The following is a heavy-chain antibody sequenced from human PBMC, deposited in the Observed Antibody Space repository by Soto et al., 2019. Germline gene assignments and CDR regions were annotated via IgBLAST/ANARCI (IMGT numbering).Heavy chain of an antibody. V-gene: IGHV3-33*01. CDR1: GFTFSSYG. D-gene: IGHD3-3*01. Sequence: GGSLRLSCAASGFTFSSYGMHWVRQAPGKGLEWVAVIWYDGSNKYYADSVKGRFTISRDNSKNTLYLQMNSLRAEDTAVYYCARDSVIWSGGYNWFDPWGQGTLVTVSS. CDR2: IWYDGSNK. CDR3: ARDSVIWSGGYNWFDP. J-gene: IGHJ5*02.